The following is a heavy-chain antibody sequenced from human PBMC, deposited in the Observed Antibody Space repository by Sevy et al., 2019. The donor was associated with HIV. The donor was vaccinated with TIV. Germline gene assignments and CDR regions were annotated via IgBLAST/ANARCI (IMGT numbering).Heavy chain of an antibody. V-gene: IGHV4-59*12. J-gene: IGHJ4*02. CDR3: ERLRWDVVDAPGATPGCYFDS. CDR1: GDSINNYY. CDR2: TSYSGTT. Sequence: SETLSLTCSVSGDSINNYYWSWIRQPPGKGLEWIGYTSYSGTTNYSPSLKSRVDISVDTSMHHFSLKINSVTAADTAVYYCERLRWDVVDAPGATPGCYFDSWGQGILVTVSS. D-gene: IGHD2-2*02.